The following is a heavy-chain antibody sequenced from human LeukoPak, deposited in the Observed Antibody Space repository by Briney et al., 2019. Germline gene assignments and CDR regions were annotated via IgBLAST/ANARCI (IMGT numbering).Heavy chain of an antibody. CDR3: ARASPQQAFLFDY. CDR2: IFSGGST. V-gene: IGHV3-53*01. D-gene: IGHD1/OR15-1a*01. Sequence: PGGSLRLSCAASGFTVSSNYMSWVRQAPGKGLEWVSIIFSGGSTYYADSVKGRFTISRDNAKYSLYLPMNSLRAEDTAIYYCARASPQQAFLFDYWGQGTLVTVSS. J-gene: IGHJ4*02. CDR1: GFTVSSNY.